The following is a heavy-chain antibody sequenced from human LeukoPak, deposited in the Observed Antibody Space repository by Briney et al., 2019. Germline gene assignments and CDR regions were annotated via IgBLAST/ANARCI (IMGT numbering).Heavy chain of an antibody. CDR3: ARSSNTYYYDSSGLFDY. Sequence: PSETLSLTCTVSGGSVSSGSYYWSWIRQPPGKGLEWIGYIYYSGSTNYNPSLKSRVTISVDTSKNQFSLKLSSVTAADTAVYYCARSSNTYYYDSSGLFDYWGQGTLVTVSS. D-gene: IGHD3-22*01. J-gene: IGHJ4*02. CDR1: GGSVSSGSYY. V-gene: IGHV4-61*01. CDR2: IYYSGST.